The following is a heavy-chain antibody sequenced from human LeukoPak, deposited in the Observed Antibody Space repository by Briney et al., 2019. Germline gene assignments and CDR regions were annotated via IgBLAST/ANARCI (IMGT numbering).Heavy chain of an antibody. V-gene: IGHV3-23*01. CDR1: GFTFTTYG. CDR3: ARVLSN. Sequence: GGSLRLSCSASGFTFTTYGMNWVRQAPGKGLEWVSGIGGSGVRTYYADSVKGRFTISRDNSRNTVYLQMNSLRAEDTAVYYCARVLSNWGQGTLVTVSS. D-gene: IGHD2/OR15-2a*01. J-gene: IGHJ4*02. CDR2: IGGSGVRT.